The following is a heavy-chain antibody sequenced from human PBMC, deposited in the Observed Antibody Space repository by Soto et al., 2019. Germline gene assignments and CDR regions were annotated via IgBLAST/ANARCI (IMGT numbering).Heavy chain of an antibody. J-gene: IGHJ2*01. Sequence: SETLALTCAVYGGSFSGYYGGLIRQPPGKGLEWIGEINNGGSSNYNPSLKSRGSMSVGTSNNQFSLKLTSVTAADTAVYYCARGRGDGYNQNWYFDLWGRGTLVTVSS. CDR3: ARGRGDGYNQNWYFDL. D-gene: IGHD3-10*01. V-gene: IGHV4-34*01. CDR2: INNGGSS. CDR1: GGSFSGYY.